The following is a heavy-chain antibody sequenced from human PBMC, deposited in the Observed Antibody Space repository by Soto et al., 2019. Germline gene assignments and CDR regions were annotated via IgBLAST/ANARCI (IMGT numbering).Heavy chain of an antibody. Sequence: PSETLSLTCTVSGGSVSSESHYWSWIRQTPGKGLEWIGYIYYTGSTNYNPSLKGRVTMSVDTSRDQVSLRLRSVTRADTAVYYCARAREPEYSSAIFFDIWGQGALVTVSS. V-gene: IGHV4-61*01. CDR3: ARAREPEYSSAIFFDI. D-gene: IGHD5-18*01. CDR1: GGSVSSESHY. J-gene: IGHJ4*02. CDR2: IYYTGST.